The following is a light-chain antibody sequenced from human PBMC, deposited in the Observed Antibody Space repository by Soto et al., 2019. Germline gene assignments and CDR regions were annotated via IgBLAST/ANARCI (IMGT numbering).Light chain of an antibody. V-gene: IGKV1-33*01. CDR3: QQYYSYPPT. Sequence: DIQMTQSPSSLSASVGDRVTITCQASQNINNYLNWYQQKPGRAPKLLIYDASNLEAGVPSRFRGSGSGTDFTFTISRLQPEDIATYYCQQYYSYPPTFGPGTKVDIK. J-gene: IGKJ3*01. CDR2: DAS. CDR1: QNINNY.